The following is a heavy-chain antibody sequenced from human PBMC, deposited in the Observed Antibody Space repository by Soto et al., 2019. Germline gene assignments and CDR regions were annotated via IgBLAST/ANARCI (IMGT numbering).Heavy chain of an antibody. CDR3: AKEPSGWYDYYYYGMDF. CDR1: GFTFSSYG. CDR2: ISYDGSNK. V-gene: IGHV3-30*18. Sequence: QVQLVESGGGVVQPGRSLRLSCAASGFTFSSYGMHWVRQAPGKGLEWVAVISYDGSNKYYADSVKGRFTISRDNSKNTLYLQMNSLRAEDTAVYYCAKEPSGWYDYYYYGMDFWGQGTTVTVSS. J-gene: IGHJ6*02. D-gene: IGHD6-19*01.